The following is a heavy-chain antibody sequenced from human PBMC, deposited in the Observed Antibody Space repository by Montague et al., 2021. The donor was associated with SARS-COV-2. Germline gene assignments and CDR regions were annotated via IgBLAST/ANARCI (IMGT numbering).Heavy chain of an antibody. Sequence: SETLFTCAVHGGFFSGYYWNWIRQPPGKGLEWIGEINYGGNTNYNPSLKNRLTISVDTSKNQFSLKLTSVAATDTAVYYCARLRDGVVPSPILGIGPYFTYYYMDVWGKGTTVTVSS. CDR1: GGFFSGYY. D-gene: IGHD2-15*01. V-gene: IGHV4-34*01. J-gene: IGHJ6*03. CDR2: INYGGNT. CDR3: ARLRDGVVPSPILGIGPYFTYYYMDV.